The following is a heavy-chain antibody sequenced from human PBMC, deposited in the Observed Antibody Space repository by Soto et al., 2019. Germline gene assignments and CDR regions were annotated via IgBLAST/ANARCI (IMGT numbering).Heavy chain of an antibody. J-gene: IGHJ4*02. CDR3: ASSFDYGDFDY. CDR1: GFTFSDYY. Sequence: GGSLRLSCAASGFTFSDYYMSWIRQAPGKGLEWVSYISSSGSTIYYADSVKGRFTISRDNAKNSLYLQMNSLRAEDTAVYYCASSFDYGDFDYWGQGTLVTVSS. D-gene: IGHD4-17*01. V-gene: IGHV3-11*01. CDR2: ISSSGSTI.